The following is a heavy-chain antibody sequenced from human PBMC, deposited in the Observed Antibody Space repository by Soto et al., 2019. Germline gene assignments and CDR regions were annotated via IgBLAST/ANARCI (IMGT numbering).Heavy chain of an antibody. CDR1: GFTFSSYG. Sequence: GGSLRLSCAASGFTFSSYGMHWVRQAPGKGLEWVAVIWYDGSNKYYADSVKGRFTISRDNSKNTLYLQMNSLRAEDTAVYYCARGIYGSGSYDYWGQGPLVTVSS. J-gene: IGHJ4*02. V-gene: IGHV3-33*01. CDR2: IWYDGSNK. D-gene: IGHD3-10*01. CDR3: ARGIYGSGSYDY.